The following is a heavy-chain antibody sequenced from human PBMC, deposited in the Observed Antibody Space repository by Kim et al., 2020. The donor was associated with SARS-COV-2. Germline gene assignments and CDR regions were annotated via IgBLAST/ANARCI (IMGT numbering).Heavy chain of an antibody. Sequence: SETLSLTCAVSGGSISSSNWWSWVRQPPGKGLEWIGEIYHSGSTNYNPSLKSRVTISVDKSKNQFSLKLSSVTAADTAVYYCAKTAEGYGSGWGSYYGMDVWGQGTTVTVSS. D-gene: IGHD3-10*01. CDR1: GGSISSSNW. V-gene: IGHV4-4*02. J-gene: IGHJ6*02. CDR2: IYHSGST. CDR3: AKTAEGYGSGWGSYYGMDV.